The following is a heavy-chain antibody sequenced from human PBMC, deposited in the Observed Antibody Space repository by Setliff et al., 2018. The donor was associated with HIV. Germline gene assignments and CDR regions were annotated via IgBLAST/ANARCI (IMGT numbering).Heavy chain of an antibody. CDR2: IYWDDDK. J-gene: IGHJ6*03. CDR1: GFSLSTSGVG. D-gene: IGHD2-2*01. V-gene: IGHV2-5*02. Sequence: SGPTLVNPTQTLTLTCTFSGFSLSTSGVGVGWIHQPPGKALEWLALIYWDDDKRYSPSLESRLTITKDTSKNQVVLTMTNMDPVDTATYYCAHSYCSSTSCYPHYYYYMDVWGKGTTVTVS. CDR3: AHSYCSSTSCYPHYYYYMDV.